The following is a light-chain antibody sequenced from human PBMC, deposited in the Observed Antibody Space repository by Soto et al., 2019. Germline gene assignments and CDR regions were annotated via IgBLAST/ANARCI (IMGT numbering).Light chain of an antibody. J-gene: IGKJ1*01. CDR1: QTISSW. CDR3: QHYNSYSEA. V-gene: IGKV1-5*03. Sequence: IQMTQSPSTLSGTVGDRVTITCRASQTISSWLAWYQQKPGKAPKLLIYKASTLKSGVPSRFSGSGSGTEFTLTISGLQPDDFATYYCQHYNSYSEAFAQRAKV. CDR2: KAS.